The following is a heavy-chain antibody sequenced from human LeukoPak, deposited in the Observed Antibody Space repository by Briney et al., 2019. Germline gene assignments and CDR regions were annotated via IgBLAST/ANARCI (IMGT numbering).Heavy chain of an antibody. D-gene: IGHD2-2*01. V-gene: IGHV1-8*02. CDR1: GYTFTSYY. CDR2: MNPNSGNT. Sequence: ASVKVSCKASGYTFTSYYMHWVRQATGQGLEWMGWMNPNSGNTGYAQKFQGRVTMTRNTSISTAYMELSSLRSEDTAVYYCAREEIRRASSTTFYYYYYMDVWGKGTTVTISS. J-gene: IGHJ6*03. CDR3: AREEIRRASSTTFYYYYYMDV.